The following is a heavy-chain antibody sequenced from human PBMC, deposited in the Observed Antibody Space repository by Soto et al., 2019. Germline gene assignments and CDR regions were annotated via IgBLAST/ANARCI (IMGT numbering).Heavy chain of an antibody. CDR2: IIPVFQTA. CDR3: SRGGSGYTLVNEF. J-gene: IGHJ4*01. Sequence: QEQLVQSGAEVKKPGSSVKVSCKASGGLFSSYPISWVRQVPGQGLEWMGGIIPVFQTAYYTQRFQGRVTITADESTNTAYMELSSLRSADTATYYCSRGGSGYTLVNEFWGQGTLVTVSS. CDR1: GGLFSSYP. V-gene: IGHV1-69*01. D-gene: IGHD3-22*01.